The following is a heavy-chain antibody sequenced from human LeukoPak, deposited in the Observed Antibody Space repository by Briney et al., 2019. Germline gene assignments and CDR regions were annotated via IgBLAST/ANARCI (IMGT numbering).Heavy chain of an antibody. J-gene: IGHJ4*02. D-gene: IGHD1-26*01. CDR3: AKVGGFVGATTAHYDY. CDR2: IRYDGSNK. V-gene: IGHV3-30*02. Sequence: GGSLRLSCAASGFTFSSYGMHWVRQAPGKGLEWLAFIRYDGSNKYYADSVKGRFTISRDNSKNTLYLQMNSLRAEDTAVYCCAKVGGFVGATTAHYDYWGQGTLVTVSS. CDR1: GFTFSSYG.